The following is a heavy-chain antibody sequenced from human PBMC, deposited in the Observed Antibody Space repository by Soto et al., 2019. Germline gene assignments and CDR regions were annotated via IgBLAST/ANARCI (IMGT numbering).Heavy chain of an antibody. CDR2: ISSSSSTI. CDR1: GFTFSSYS. J-gene: IGHJ4*02. V-gene: IGHV3-48*01. Sequence: PGGSLRLSCAASGFTFSSYSMNWVRQAPGKGLEWVSYISSSSSTIYYADSVKGRFTISRDNAKNSLYLQMNSLRAEDTAVYYCARDSSTIFGVATYFDYWGQGTLVTVSS. D-gene: IGHD3-3*01. CDR3: ARDSSTIFGVATYFDY.